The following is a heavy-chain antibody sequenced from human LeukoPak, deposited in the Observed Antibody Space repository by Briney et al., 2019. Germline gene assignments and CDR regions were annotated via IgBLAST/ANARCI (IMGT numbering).Heavy chain of an antibody. Sequence: PSETLSLNCAVHGGSFSGYYWSWIRQPPGKGLEWIGEINHSGSTNYNPSLKSRVTISVDTSKNQFSLKLSSVTAADTAVYYCARGGSSGWYARNWFDPWGQGTLVTVSS. V-gene: IGHV4-34*01. CDR2: INHSGST. J-gene: IGHJ5*02. CDR1: GGSFSGYY. CDR3: ARGGSSGWYARNWFDP. D-gene: IGHD6-19*01.